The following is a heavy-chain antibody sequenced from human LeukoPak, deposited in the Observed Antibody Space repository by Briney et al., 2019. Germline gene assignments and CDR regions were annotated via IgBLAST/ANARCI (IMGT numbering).Heavy chain of an antibody. CDR1: GFTFSSFW. D-gene: IGHD6-13*01. CDR2: INSGGSSI. CDR3: ASAGRVGDIFDI. J-gene: IGHJ3*02. V-gene: IGHV3-74*01. Sequence: GGSLRLSCAASGFTFSSFWMYWVRQAPGKGLVWVSRINSGGSSIGYADSVKGRLTISRDNAKNTLSLQMDSLRAEDTAVYFCASAGRVGDIFDIWGQGTMVTVSS.